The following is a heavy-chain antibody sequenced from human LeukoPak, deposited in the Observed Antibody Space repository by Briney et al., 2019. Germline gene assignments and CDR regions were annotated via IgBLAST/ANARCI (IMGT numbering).Heavy chain of an antibody. D-gene: IGHD6-19*01. Sequence: PGGSLRLSCAASGFTVSSNYMSWVRQAPGKGLEWVSVIYSGGSTYYADSVKGRFTISRDNSKNTLYLQMNRLRAEDTAVYYCARDYSSGWYGSYYGMDVWGQGTTVTVSS. CDR2: IYSGGST. J-gene: IGHJ6*02. CDR1: GFTVSSNY. V-gene: IGHV3-53*01. CDR3: ARDYSSGWYGSYYGMDV.